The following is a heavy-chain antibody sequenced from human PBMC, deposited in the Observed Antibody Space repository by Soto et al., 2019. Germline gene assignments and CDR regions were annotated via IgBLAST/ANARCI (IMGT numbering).Heavy chain of an antibody. CDR1: GFVVSSKY. CDR2: IYGGGTT. CDR3: VQTTGWPGFDF. J-gene: IGHJ4*02. Sequence: EVQLVESGGGLIQPGGSLRLSCAASGFVVSSKYMTWVRQAPGKGLEWVSVIYGGGTTHYADSVKGRFTISRDTSKNTLYLQMNSLRHEDTAVYYCVQTTGWPGFDFWGQGTLVTVSS. D-gene: IGHD6-19*01. V-gene: IGHV3-53*01.